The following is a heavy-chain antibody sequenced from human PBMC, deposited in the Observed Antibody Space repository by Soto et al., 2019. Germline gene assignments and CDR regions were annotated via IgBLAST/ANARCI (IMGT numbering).Heavy chain of an antibody. CDR3: ARHRWVGSGWPNWFDP. J-gene: IGHJ5*02. CDR1: GGSISSSSYY. CDR2: IYYSGST. D-gene: IGHD6-19*01. Sequence: QLQLQESGPGLVKPSETLSLTCTVSGGSISSSSYYWGWIRQPPGKGLEWIGSIYYSGSTYYNPSLKSRVTISVDTSKNQFSLKLSSVTAADTAVYYCARHRWVGSGWPNWFDPWGQGTLVTVSS. V-gene: IGHV4-39*01.